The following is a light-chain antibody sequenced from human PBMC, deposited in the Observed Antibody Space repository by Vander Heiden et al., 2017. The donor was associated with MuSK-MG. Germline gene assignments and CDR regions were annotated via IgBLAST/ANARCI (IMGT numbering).Light chain of an antibody. J-gene: IGKJ2*01. V-gene: IGKV1-39*01. CDR2: AAS. CDR1: QSISSY. CDR3: QQRDSTPHT. Sequence: DIQMTQSPSSLSASVGDRVTITCRASQSISSYLNWYQQKPGKAPKLLIYAASSLQSGVPSRLSGSGSGTDFTLTISSLQPEDFATYYCQQRDSTPHTFGQGTKLEIK.